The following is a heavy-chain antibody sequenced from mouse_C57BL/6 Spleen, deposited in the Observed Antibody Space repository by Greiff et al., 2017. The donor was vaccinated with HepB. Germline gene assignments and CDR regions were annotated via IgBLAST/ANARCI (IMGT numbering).Heavy chain of an antibody. CDR3: ARNWDYYGSSAWFAY. V-gene: IGHV2-2*01. CDR1: GFSLTSYG. Sequence: QVQLKESGPGLVQPSQSLSITCTVSGFSLTSYGVHWVRQSPGKGLEWLGVIWSGGSTDYNAAFISRLSISKDNSKSQVFFKMNSLQADDTAIYYWARNWDYYGSSAWFAYWGQGTLVTVSA. D-gene: IGHD1-1*01. J-gene: IGHJ3*01. CDR2: IWSGGST.